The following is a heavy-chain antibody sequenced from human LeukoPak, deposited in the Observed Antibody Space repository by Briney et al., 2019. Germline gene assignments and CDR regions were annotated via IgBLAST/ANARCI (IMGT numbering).Heavy chain of an antibody. J-gene: IGHJ3*02. CDR1: GFSLTTYN. V-gene: IGHV3-23*01. D-gene: IGHD1-1*01. CDR2: ILGRGRKT. CDR3: AKDRVPGGRWNFDI. Sequence: GGSLRLSCAPSGFSLTTYNMSWVRQAPGEGLEWVCSILGRGRKTFYADSVRGRFNISRHTSKNTVFLKMNGLRVEDTALYYCAKDRVPGGRWNFDIWGQGTVVTVSA.